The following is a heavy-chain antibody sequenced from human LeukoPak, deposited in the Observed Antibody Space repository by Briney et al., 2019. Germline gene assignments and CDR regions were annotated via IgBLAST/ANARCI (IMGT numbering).Heavy chain of an antibody. D-gene: IGHD3-10*01. CDR1: GYTFTSYA. CDR2: ISADNGNT. J-gene: IGHJ4*02. V-gene: IGHV1-18*01. Sequence: ASVKVSCKASGYTFTSYAISGVRQAPGQGLEGRGWISADNGNTNYAQKLQGRVTMTTDTSTSTAYMELRSLRSDDTAVYYCARGWAQNYYGSGSYCWPFDYWGQGTLVTVSS. CDR3: ARGWAQNYYGSGSYCWPFDY.